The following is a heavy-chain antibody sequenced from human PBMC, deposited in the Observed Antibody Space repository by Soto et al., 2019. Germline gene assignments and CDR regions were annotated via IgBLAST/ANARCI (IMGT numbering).Heavy chain of an antibody. CDR1: GGSISSGGYY. CDR3: ASSRTSANCFDY. J-gene: IGHJ4*02. V-gene: IGHV4-31*03. Sequence: QVQLQESGPGLVKPSQTLSLTCTVSGGSISSGGYYWSWIRQHPGKGLEWIGYIYYSGSTYYNPSLKSRGTISGDSSKHPFALTLSSVTAADTAVYYCASSRTSANCFDYWGQGTLVTVSS. D-gene: IGHD2-2*01. CDR2: IYYSGST.